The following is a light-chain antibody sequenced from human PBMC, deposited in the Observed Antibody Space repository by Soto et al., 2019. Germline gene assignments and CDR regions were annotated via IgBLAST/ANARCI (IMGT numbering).Light chain of an antibody. CDR3: QPYHHWPIT. CDR2: GAS. V-gene: IGKV3-15*01. Sequence: EEEMMQSPATLSVSPGETATLSCRASQSVDINLAWYQQKPGQTPRLLIFGASTRTSGTPARFSGSGSGTEFTLTISSLRSEDFAVYLGQPYHHWPITFGGGTKVEIK. J-gene: IGKJ4*01. CDR1: QSVDIN.